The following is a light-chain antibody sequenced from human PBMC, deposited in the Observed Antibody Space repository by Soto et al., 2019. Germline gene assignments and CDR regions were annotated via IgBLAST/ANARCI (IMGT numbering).Light chain of an antibody. CDR3: AAWDDRLNGPV. CDR1: SSNIGRNT. J-gene: IGLJ1*01. Sequence: QSVLTQPPSASGTPGQRVTISCSGSSSNIGRNTVNWYQQLPGTAPKLLIYSNNQRPSGVPDRFSGSKSGTSASLAISGLQSEDEADYYCAAWDDRLNGPVFGTGTKLTVL. CDR2: SNN. V-gene: IGLV1-44*01.